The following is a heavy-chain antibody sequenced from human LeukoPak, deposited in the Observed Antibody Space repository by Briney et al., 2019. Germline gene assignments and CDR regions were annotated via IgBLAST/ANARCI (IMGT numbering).Heavy chain of an antibody. CDR2: IYYSGST. J-gene: IGHJ6*03. V-gene: IGHV4-39*07. D-gene: IGHD6-13*01. Sequence: SETLSLTCTVSGGSISSSSYYWGWIRQPPGKGLERIGSIYYSGSTYYNPSLKSRVTISVDTSKNQFSLKLSSVTAADTAVYYCARDGYYSSSWYYYYYYMDVWGKGTTVTVSS. CDR3: ARDGYYSSSWYYYYYYMDV. CDR1: GGSISSSSYY.